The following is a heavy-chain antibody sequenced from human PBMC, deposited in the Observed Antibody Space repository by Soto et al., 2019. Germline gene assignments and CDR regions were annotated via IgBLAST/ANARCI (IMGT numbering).Heavy chain of an antibody. J-gene: IGHJ4*02. CDR1: GFSISSYG. D-gene: IGHD6-13*01. CDR3: AKGRGSSWSVVFFDY. CDR2: SGSGYSI. V-gene: IGHV3-23*01. Sequence: EVQLLESGGDSVPPGGSLRLSCAASGFSISSYGMSWVRQALGKGLECVSSSGSGYSIYYADSVKGRFTISRDNSKNTLFLQMNNLRADDTAVYYCAKGRGSSWSVVFFDYWGQGALVTVSS.